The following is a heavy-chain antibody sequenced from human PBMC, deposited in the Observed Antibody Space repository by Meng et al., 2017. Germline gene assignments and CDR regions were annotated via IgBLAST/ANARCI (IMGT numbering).Heavy chain of an antibody. CDR3: ARDLRSYDFWSGYYTPFKNYYYYYGMDV. CDR2: IWYDGSNK. V-gene: IGHV3-33*01. CDR1: GFTFSSYG. D-gene: IGHD3-3*01. Sequence: GESLKISCAASGFTFSSYGMHWVRQAPGKGLEWVAVIWYDGSNKYYADSVKGRFTISRDNSKNTLYLQMNSLRAEDTAVYYCARDLRSYDFWSGYYTPFKNYYYYYGMDVWGRGTTVTVSS. J-gene: IGHJ6*02.